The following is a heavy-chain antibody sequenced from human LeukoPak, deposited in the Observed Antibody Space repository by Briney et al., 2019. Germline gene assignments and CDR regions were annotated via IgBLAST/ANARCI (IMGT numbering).Heavy chain of an antibody. J-gene: IGHJ4*02. D-gene: IGHD2/OR15-2a*01. CDR3: VSFYETY. CDR1: GNYW. CDR2: INSDGCWT. Sequence: GGSLRLSCAASGNYWMHWVRQVPGKGLVWVSHINSDGCWTSYADSVKGRFTISKDNAKNTVYLQMNSLRAEDTAVYYCVSFYETYWGRGTLVTVSS. V-gene: IGHV3-74*01.